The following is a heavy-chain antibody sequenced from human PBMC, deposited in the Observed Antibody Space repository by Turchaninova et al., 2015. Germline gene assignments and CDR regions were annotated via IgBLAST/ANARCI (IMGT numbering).Heavy chain of an antibody. Sequence: QVQLQESGPGLVKPSETLSLTCAVSGYSISSGYYWGWCRRPPGKGLGIIPSIYHSGSTYYNPSLKSRVTISLDTSKTQFSLNLSSVTAADTAVYYCARHLNWAFDFWGQGTLVTVSS. CDR1: GYSISSGYY. V-gene: IGHV4-38-2*01. D-gene: IGHD7-27*01. CDR3: ARHLNWAFDF. CDR2: IYHSGST. J-gene: IGHJ4*02.